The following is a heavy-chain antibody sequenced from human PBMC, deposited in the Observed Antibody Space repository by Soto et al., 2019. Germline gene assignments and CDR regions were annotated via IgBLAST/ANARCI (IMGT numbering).Heavy chain of an antibody. D-gene: IGHD3-3*01. CDR1: GFTLSSYA. CDR2: ISYDGSNT. CDR3: AKDGNFGDFWCGYDSYYYGMDI. J-gene: IGHJ6*02. V-gene: IGHV3-30-3*01. Sequence: PGGSLRLSCAASGFTLSSYAMHWVRQAPGKGLEWVAVISYDGSNTYYADSVKGRFTISRDNSKNTLYLQMNSLRAEDTAVYYCAKDGNFGDFWCGYDSYYYGMDIWGQGTTVTVSS.